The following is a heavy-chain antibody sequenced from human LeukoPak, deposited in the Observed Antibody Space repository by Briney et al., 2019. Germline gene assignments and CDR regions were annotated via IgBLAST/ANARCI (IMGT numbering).Heavy chain of an antibody. J-gene: IGHJ4*02. Sequence: GGSLRLSCAASGFTFSTSPMYWVRQAPGRGPEYVSGINNNGDRTYYAKSVKGRFTISRDNSKNTLYLQVGSLRAEDMAVYYCARGGLVGPTPYLDSWGQGTLVTVSS. V-gene: IGHV3-64*01. CDR1: GFTFSTSP. CDR2: INNNGDRT. D-gene: IGHD1-26*01. CDR3: ARGGLVGPTPYLDS.